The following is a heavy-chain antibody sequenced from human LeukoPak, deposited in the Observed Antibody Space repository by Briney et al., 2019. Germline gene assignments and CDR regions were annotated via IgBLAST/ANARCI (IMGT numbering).Heavy chain of an antibody. V-gene: IGHV1-69*13. CDR1: GGTFSSYA. J-gene: IGHJ4*02. D-gene: IGHD6-19*01. CDR2: IIPIFGTA. CDR3: ASQKTSGWPIDY. Sequence: SVKVSCKASGGTFSSYAISWVRQAPGQGLEWMGGIIPIFGTANYAQKFQGRVTITADESTSTAYVELSSLRSEDTAVYYCASQKTSGWPIDYWGQGTLVTVSS.